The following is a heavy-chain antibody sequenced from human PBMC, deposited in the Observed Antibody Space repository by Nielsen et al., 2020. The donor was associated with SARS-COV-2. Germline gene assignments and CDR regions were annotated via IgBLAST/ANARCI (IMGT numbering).Heavy chain of an antibody. Sequence: GESLKISCAASGFTLSRYWMNWVRQVPGKGLAWVSRISSDGTKTTYADSVKGRFTIYNDNTRNTLYLQMNSLTAEDTAVYYCVRVRDDCYDYDTGPFDNWGHGSLVTVSS. V-gene: IGHV3-74*01. CDR3: VRVRDDCYDYDTGPFDN. CDR2: ISSDGTKT. CDR1: GFTLSRYW. D-gene: IGHD2-21*01. J-gene: IGHJ4*01.